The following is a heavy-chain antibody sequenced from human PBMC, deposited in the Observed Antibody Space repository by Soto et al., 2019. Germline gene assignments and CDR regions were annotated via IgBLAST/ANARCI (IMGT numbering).Heavy chain of an antibody. D-gene: IGHD1-26*01. V-gene: IGHV3-33*01. CDR3: ARGAGSYGSFWSLDY. CDR1: GFTFSSYG. Sequence: QVQLVESGGGVVQPGRSLRLSCAASGFTFSSYGMHWVRQAPDKGLEWVAVIWYDGSNKYYADSVKGRCTISRDNCKNPEYLQMNSLRAKDTAVYYCARGAGSYGSFWSLDYWGQGTLVTVSS. J-gene: IGHJ4*02. CDR2: IWYDGSNK.